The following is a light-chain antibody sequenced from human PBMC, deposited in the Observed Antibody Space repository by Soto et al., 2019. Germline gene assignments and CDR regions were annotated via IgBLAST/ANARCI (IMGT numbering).Light chain of an antibody. CDR2: EVS. Sequence: QSALTQPASVSGSPGQSITISCTGTSSDVGTYKYVSWYQQLPGKAPKLMIYEVSNRLSGVSNRFSGSKSGNTASLTISELQAEDEADYYCSSYTSRSTPVFGGGTKLTVL. CDR1: SSDVGTYKY. CDR3: SSYTSRSTPV. J-gene: IGLJ2*01. V-gene: IGLV2-14*01.